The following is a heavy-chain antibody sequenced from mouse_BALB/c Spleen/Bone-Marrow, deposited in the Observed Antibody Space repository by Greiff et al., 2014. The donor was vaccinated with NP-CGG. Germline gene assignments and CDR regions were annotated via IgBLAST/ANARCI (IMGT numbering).Heavy chain of an antibody. CDR3: VRSRLRDWYFDV. D-gene: IGHD1-2*01. Sequence: QVQLQQSGVELVKPGASVKLSCKASGNTFTSYDINWVRQRPEQGLEWIGWIFPGDSTTKYNKKFKGKATLSTDKSSSTVHMQLSRLTSEDSAVYFCVRSRLRDWYFDVWGAGTTVTISS. J-gene: IGHJ1*01. CDR1: GNTFTSYD. CDR2: IFPGDSTT. V-gene: IGHV1S56*01.